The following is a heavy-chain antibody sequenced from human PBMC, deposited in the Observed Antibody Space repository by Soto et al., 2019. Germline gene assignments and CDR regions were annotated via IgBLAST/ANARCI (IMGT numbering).Heavy chain of an antibody. CDR3: ARRYGLSAFDI. Sequence: PSETLSLTCTVSGGSVSSGDYYWSWIRQPPGKGLEWIGNIYHSGNTYYNPSLKSRVTISVDTSKNQFSLKLTSVTAADTAVYFCARRYGLSAFDIWGQGTMVTVSS. J-gene: IGHJ3*02. CDR2: IYHSGNT. D-gene: IGHD3-10*01. CDR1: GGSVSSGDYY. V-gene: IGHV4-30-4*01.